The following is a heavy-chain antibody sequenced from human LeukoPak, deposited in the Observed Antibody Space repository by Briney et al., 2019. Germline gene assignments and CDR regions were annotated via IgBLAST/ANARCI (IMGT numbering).Heavy chain of an antibody. CDR1: GFTFSSYA. Sequence: PGGSLRLSCAASGFTFSSYAMHWVRQAPGKGLEWVAVISYDGSNKCYADSVKGRFTISRDNSKNTLYLQMNSLRAEDTAVYYCARDGYCTNGVCYTGYYYYGMDVWGQGTTVTVSS. D-gene: IGHD2-8*01. V-gene: IGHV3-30-3*01. CDR3: ARDGYCTNGVCYTGYYYYGMDV. J-gene: IGHJ6*02. CDR2: ISYDGSNK.